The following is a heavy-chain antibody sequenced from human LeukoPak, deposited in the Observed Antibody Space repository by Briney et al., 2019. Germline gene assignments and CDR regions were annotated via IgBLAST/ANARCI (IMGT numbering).Heavy chain of an antibody. CDR2: IGTAGDT. J-gene: IGHJ5*02. CDR3: ARAAAGTYWFDP. CDR1: GFTFSSYD. D-gene: IGHD6-13*01. V-gene: IGHV3-13*01. Sequence: GGSLRLSCAASGFTFSSYDTHWVRQVTGKGLEWVSGIGTAGDTYYPGSVKGRFTISRENAKNSLYLQMNSLRAGDTAVYYCARAAAGTYWFDPWGQGTLVTVSS.